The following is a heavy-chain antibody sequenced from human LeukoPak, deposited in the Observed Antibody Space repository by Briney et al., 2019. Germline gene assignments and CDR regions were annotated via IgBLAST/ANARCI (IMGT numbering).Heavy chain of an antibody. V-gene: IGHV1-2*02. D-gene: IGHD4-17*01. Sequence: GESLKISCKGSGYTFTGYYMHWVRQAPGQGLEWMGWINPNSGGTNYAQKFQGRVTMTRDTSISTAYMELSRLRSDDTAVYYCARELRRGNWFDPWGQGTLVTVSS. CDR2: INPNSGGT. J-gene: IGHJ5*02. CDR1: GYTFTGYY. CDR3: ARELRRGNWFDP.